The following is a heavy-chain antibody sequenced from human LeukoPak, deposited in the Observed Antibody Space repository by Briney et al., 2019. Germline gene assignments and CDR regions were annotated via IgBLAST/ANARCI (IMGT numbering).Heavy chain of an antibody. CDR2: ISSGSSTI. V-gene: IGHV3-48*01. CDR1: GFTFGSYS. Sequence: GGSLRLSCAASGFTFGSYSMNWVRQAPGKGLEWVSYISSGSSTIYYADSVKGRFTISRDNAKNSLYLQMNSLRVEDTAVYYCAKALRGGNYYDSSGFDYWGQGTLVTVSS. J-gene: IGHJ4*02. CDR3: AKALRGGNYYDSSGFDY. D-gene: IGHD3-22*01.